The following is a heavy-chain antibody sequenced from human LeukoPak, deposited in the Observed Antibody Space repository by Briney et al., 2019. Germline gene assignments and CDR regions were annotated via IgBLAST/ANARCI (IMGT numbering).Heavy chain of an antibody. CDR2: IYYSGST. D-gene: IGHD4-17*01. J-gene: IGHJ4*02. Sequence: SETLSLTCTVSGGSISSYYWSWIRQPPGKGLEWIGYIYYSGSTNYNPSLKSRVTISVDTSKNQFSLKLSSVTAADTAVYYCATEAVMTTVTTSKDKRRGPMVDWGQGTLVTVSS. V-gene: IGHV4-59*12. CDR1: GGSISSYY. CDR3: ATEAVMTTVTTSKDKRRGPMVD.